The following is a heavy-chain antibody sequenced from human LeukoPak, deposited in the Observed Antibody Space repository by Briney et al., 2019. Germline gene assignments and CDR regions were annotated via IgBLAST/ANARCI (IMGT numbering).Heavy chain of an antibody. D-gene: IGHD4-17*01. J-gene: IGHJ5*02. CDR2: ISGSGGNT. Sequence: GGSLRLSCAASGFTFSSYEMTWVRQAPGKGLEWVSTISGSGGNTYYADSVKGRFTISRDNSKNTLYLQMNRLRAEDMAVYYCAKESTVTPGNVNWFDTWGQGTLVTVSS. CDR1: GFTFSSYE. CDR3: AKESTVTPGNVNWFDT. V-gene: IGHV3-23*01.